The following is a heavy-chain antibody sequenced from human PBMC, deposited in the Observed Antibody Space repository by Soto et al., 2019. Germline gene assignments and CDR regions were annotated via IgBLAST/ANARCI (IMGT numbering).Heavy chain of an antibody. V-gene: IGHV4-31*03. CDR1: GGSISSGGYY. J-gene: IGHJ6*02. Sequence: SETLSLTCTVSGGSISSGGYYWSWIRQHPGKGLEWIGYIYYSGSTYYNPSLKSRVTISVDTSKNQFSLKLSSVTAADTAVYYCARAPRLYYDILSGYSYYYYYGMDVWGQGTTVTVSS. CDR2: IYYSGST. CDR3: ARAPRLYYDILSGYSYYYYYGMDV. D-gene: IGHD3-9*01.